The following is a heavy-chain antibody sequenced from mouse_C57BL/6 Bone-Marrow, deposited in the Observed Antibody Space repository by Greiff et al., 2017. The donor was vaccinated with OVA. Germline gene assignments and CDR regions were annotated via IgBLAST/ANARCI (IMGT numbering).Heavy chain of an antibody. CDR2: IDPETGGT. CDR3: TRERRSFDY. V-gene: IGHV1-15*01. J-gene: IGHJ2*01. CDR1: GYTFTDYE. Sequence: LVESGAELVRPGASVTLSCKASGYTFTDYEMHWVKQTPVHGLEWIGAIDPETGGTAYNQKFKGKAILTADKSSSTAYMELRSLTSEDSAVYYCTRERRSFDYWGQGTTLTVSS.